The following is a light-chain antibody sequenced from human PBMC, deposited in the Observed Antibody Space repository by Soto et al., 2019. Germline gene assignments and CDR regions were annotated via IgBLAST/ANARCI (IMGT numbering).Light chain of an antibody. J-gene: IGKJ2*01. CDR2: GAS. CDR3: QQYGTSLFT. CDR1: QSVASNY. Sequence: EIVLTQSPGTLSLSPGERATLSCRASQSVASNYLAWYRQRPGQAPRLLIYGASTRVTGIPGRFSGSGSGTDFTRAISRLEPEDFAVYYCQQYGTSLFTFGPGTKVEIK. V-gene: IGKV3-20*01.